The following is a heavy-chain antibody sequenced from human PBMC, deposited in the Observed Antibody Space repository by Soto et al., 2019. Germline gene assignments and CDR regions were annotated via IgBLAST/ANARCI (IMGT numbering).Heavy chain of an antibody. CDR3: AKGPPGYCSGGSCCIDP. J-gene: IGHJ5*02. CDR1: GFTFSSYA. D-gene: IGHD2-15*01. CDR2: ISGNGADT. V-gene: IGHV3-23*01. Sequence: GGSLRLSCAASGFTFSSYAMSWVRQAPGKGLEWVSAISGNGADTSYADSVRGRFTISRDNSRDTLYLQMNSLTTEDTAIYYCAKGPPGYCSGGSCCIDPWGQGTLVTVSS.